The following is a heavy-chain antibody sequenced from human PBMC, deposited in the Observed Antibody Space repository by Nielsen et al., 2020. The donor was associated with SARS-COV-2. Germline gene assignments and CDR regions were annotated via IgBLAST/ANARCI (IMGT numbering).Heavy chain of an antibody. Sequence: GESLKISCAASGFTFSSYAMSWVRQAPGKGLEWVSAISGSGGSTYYADSVKGRFTISRDNSKNTLYLQMNSLRAEDTAVYYCAKVAIYGVIDYWGQGTLVTVSS. J-gene: IGHJ4*02. V-gene: IGHV3-23*01. D-gene: IGHD4-17*01. CDR3: AKVAIYGVIDY. CDR2: ISGSGGST. CDR1: GFTFSSYA.